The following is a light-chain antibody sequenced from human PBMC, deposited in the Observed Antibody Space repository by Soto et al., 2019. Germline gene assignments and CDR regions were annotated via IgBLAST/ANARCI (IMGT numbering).Light chain of an antibody. CDR2: AAS. CDR3: QKYNSAPLT. V-gene: IGKV1-27*01. CDR1: QGISNY. Sequence: DTQMTQSPSFLSASVGDRVTSTCRASQGISNYLAWFQQKPGKVPNVLIYAASTLQSGVPSRFSGSGSGTDFTPTISNLQPEDVATYYCQKYNSAPLTFGGGTKVEIE. J-gene: IGKJ4*01.